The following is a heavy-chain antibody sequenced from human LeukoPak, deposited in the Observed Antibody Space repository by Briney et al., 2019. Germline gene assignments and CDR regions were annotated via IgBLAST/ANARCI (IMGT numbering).Heavy chain of an antibody. CDR3: ARDPGTTYYYGMDV. J-gene: IGHJ6*02. Sequence: GASVKVSCEASGYTFTSYGISWVRQAPGQGLEWMGRIIPILGIANYAQKFQGRVTITADKSTSTAYMELSSLRSEDTAVYYYARDPGTTYYYGMDVWGQGTTVTVSS. V-gene: IGHV1-69*04. CDR1: GYTFTSYG. CDR2: IIPILGIA. D-gene: IGHD1-1*01.